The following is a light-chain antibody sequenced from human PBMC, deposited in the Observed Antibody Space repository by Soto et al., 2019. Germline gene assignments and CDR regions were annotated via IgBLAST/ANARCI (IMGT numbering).Light chain of an antibody. CDR1: NSNIGSNT. J-gene: IGLJ1*01. Sequence: QSVLTQPPSASGTPGQRVTISCSGSNSNIGSNTVNWYQQLPGTAPKLLIYYDNLRPSGVPDRISGSKSGTSASLAISGLQSDDEAEYYCAAWDDSRNGRVFGTGTKVTVL. CDR2: YDN. CDR3: AAWDDSRNGRV. V-gene: IGLV1-44*01.